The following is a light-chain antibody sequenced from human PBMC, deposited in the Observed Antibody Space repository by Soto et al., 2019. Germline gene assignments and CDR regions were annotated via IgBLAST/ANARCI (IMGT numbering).Light chain of an antibody. Sequence: QSAVSQPPSASETPGQRVTVSCSGSSSNIGRNYVYWYQQFPGTAPKLLIFKNDQRPSGVPDRFSGSKSGTSASLAISGLRSEDEADYYCATWDASLSGWVFGGGTQLTVL. CDR3: ATWDASLSGWV. CDR1: SSNIGRNY. V-gene: IGLV1-47*01. CDR2: KND. J-gene: IGLJ3*02.